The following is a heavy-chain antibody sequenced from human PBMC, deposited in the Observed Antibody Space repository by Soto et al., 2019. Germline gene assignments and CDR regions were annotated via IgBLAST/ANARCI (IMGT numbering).Heavy chain of an antibody. CDR3: AKDMHDSTGDPFVS. CDR2: IIAIRGSV. Sequence: QVQLVQSGAEVKRPGCSVQVSCTASGCTFSSYSINWVRQSPAQGLEWMGGIIAIRGSVNYAQKIQVRVTITADESTSPVDMALSSLRSEDTAVCDCAKDMHDSTGDPFVSWGQGTQVSVSS. D-gene: IGHD3-22*01. J-gene: IGHJ5*01. CDR1: GCTFSSYS. V-gene: IGHV1-69*01.